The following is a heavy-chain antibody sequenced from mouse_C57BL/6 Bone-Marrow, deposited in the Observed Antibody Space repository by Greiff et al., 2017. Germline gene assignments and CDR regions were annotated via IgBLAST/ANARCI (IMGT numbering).Heavy chain of an antibody. CDR3: TDYYGSSPFYAMDY. D-gene: IGHD1-1*01. CDR2: MDPEHGDT. CDR1: GFNIKDDY. Sequence: VQLQQSGAELVRPGASVKLSCTASGFNIKDDYMHWVKQRPEQGLEWIGWMDPEHGDTEYASKFQGKATITADTSSNTAYLQLSSLTSEDTAVYYGTDYYGSSPFYAMDYWGQGTSVTVSS. J-gene: IGHJ4*01. V-gene: IGHV14-4*01.